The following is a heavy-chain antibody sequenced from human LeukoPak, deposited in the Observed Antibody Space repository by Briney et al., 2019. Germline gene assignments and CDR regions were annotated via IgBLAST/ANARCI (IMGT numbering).Heavy chain of an antibody. D-gene: IGHD3-3*01. CDR3: VRRGGFWSGFSLGWFDP. Sequence: GESLKISCKGSGYNFTNYWIGWVRQMPGKGLEWMGIIYPGDSDTRYSPSFEGQVTISADKSISTAYLQWNSLKASDSAMYYCVRRGGFWSGFSLGWFDPWGQGTLVTVSS. J-gene: IGHJ5*02. CDR2: IYPGDSDT. CDR1: GYNFTNYW. V-gene: IGHV5-51*01.